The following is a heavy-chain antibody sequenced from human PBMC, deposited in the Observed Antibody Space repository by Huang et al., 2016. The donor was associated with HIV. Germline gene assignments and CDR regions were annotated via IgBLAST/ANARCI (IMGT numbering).Heavy chain of an antibody. CDR1: GGSFSGYY. Sequence: QVQLHQWGAGLLKPSETLSITCAVYGGSFSGYYWSWIRQPPGKGLEGIGEITHRGSTNYNPSLKSRVTISEETSKNQFSLKLSSVTAADTAVYYCARAPHYGSGSYYYWGQGTLVTVSS. D-gene: IGHD3-10*01. J-gene: IGHJ4*02. CDR2: ITHRGST. V-gene: IGHV4-34*01. CDR3: ARAPHYGSGSYYY.